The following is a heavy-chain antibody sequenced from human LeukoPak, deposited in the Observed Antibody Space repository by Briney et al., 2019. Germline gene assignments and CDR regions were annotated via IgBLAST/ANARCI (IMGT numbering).Heavy chain of an antibody. CDR2: IKSKTDGGTT. D-gene: IGHD5-12*01. J-gene: IGHJ4*02. CDR1: GFTFSNAW. Sequence: GGSLRLSCTASGFTFSNAWMSWVRQAPGKGLEWVGRIKSKTDGGTTDYAAPVKGRFTISRDDSKNTLYLQMNSLKTEDTAVYYCTTLASGYDFDYWGQGTLVTVSS. CDR3: TTLASGYDFDY. V-gene: IGHV3-15*01.